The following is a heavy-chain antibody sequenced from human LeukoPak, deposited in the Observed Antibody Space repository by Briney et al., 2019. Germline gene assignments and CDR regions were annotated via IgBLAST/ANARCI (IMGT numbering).Heavy chain of an antibody. CDR2: INTYNGDT. CDR1: GYSFTSYA. CDR3: VRDNWNEDY. Sequence: ASVKVSCKASGYSFTSYAISWVRQAPGQGLEWMGWINTYNGDTNYVQKLQGRFTMTTDTSTTTAYMELRSLSSDDTAVYYCVRDNWNEDYWGQGTLVTVSS. V-gene: IGHV1-18*01. J-gene: IGHJ4*02. D-gene: IGHD1-20*01.